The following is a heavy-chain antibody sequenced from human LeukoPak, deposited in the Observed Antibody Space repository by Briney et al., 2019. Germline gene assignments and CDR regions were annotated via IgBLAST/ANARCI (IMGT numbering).Heavy chain of an antibody. CDR1: GFTFSSYS. Sequence: GGSLRLSCAASGFTFSSYSMNWVRQAPGKGLEWVSSISSSSSYIYYADLVKGRFTISRDNAKNSLYLQMNSLRAEDTAVYYCARDRSSSSWYVPFDYWGQGTLVTVSS. D-gene: IGHD6-13*01. V-gene: IGHV3-21*01. J-gene: IGHJ4*02. CDR3: ARDRSSSSWYVPFDY. CDR2: ISSSSSYI.